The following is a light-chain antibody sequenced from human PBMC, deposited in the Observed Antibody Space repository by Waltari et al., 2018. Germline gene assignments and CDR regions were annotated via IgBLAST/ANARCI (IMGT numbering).Light chain of an antibody. V-gene: IGLV2-23*02. CDR3: CSYAGSSTSRV. Sequence: QSALTQPASVSGSPGQSITISCTGTSSDVGSYNLVSWYQQHPGKAPKLMIYKVSKRPSGVSNRFSGSKAGNTASLTISGLQAEDEADYYCCSYAGSSTSRVFGTGTKVTVL. J-gene: IGLJ1*01. CDR2: KVS. CDR1: SSDVGSYNL.